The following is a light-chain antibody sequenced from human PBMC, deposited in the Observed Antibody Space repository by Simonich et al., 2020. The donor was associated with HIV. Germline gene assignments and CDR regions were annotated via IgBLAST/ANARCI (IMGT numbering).Light chain of an antibody. CDR3: QQYYSTPPT. V-gene: IGKV4-1*01. J-gene: IGKJ1*01. Sequence: DIVMTQSPDSLAVSLGERATINCKSSRSVLYSSNNKNHLAWYQQKPGQPPKLLIYWAATRESGVPDRFSASGSGTDFTLTISSLQAEDVAFYYCQQYYSTPPTFGQGTKVEIK. CDR2: WAA. CDR1: RSVLYSSNNKNH.